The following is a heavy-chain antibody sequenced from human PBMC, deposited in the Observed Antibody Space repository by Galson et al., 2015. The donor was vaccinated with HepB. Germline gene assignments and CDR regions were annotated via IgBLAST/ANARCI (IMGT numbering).Heavy chain of an antibody. D-gene: IGHD6-13*01. Sequence: SLRLSCAASGFTFDNYAMHWVRQAPGKGLEWVSGISWNSDSIDYADSVKGRFTISRDNAKNSLYLEMKSLRAEDTAFYYCAKDIEGRGSWYNGDVFDFWGQGTLVTVSS. CDR2: ISWNSDSI. CDR1: GFTFDNYA. V-gene: IGHV3-9*01. CDR3: AKDIEGRGSWYNGDVFDF. J-gene: IGHJ3*01.